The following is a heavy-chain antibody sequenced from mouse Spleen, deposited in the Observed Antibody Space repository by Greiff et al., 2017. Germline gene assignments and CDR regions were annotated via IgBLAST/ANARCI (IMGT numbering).Heavy chain of an antibody. D-gene: IGHD4-1*01. CDR1: GFTFSDYG. J-gene: IGHJ2*01. CDR3: ARGVGRGGYYFDY. V-gene: IGHV5-17*01. CDR2: ISSGSSTI. Sequence: EVKLVESGGGLVKPGGSLKLSCAASGFTFSDYGMHWVRQAPEKGLEWVAYISSGSSTIYYADTVKGRFTISRDNAKNTLFLQMTSLRSEDTAMYYCARGVGRGGYYFDYWGQGTTLTVSS.